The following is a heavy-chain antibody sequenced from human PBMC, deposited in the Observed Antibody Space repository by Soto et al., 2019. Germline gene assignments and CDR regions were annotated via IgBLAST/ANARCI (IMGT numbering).Heavy chain of an antibody. J-gene: IGHJ4*02. V-gene: IGHV3-48*01. CDR1: GFTFSSYN. Sequence: GGSLRLSCAASGFTFSSYNMNWVRQAPGKGLEWVSYISSSSSTIYYADSVKGRFTISRDNAKNSLYLQMNSLRAEDTAVYYCARNYDILTGYHNFDYWGQGTLVTVS. CDR3: ARNYDILTGYHNFDY. D-gene: IGHD3-9*01. CDR2: ISSSSSTI.